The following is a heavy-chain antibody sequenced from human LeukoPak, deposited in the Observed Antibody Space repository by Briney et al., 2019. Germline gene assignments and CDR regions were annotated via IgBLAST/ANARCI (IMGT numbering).Heavy chain of an antibody. CDR3: ARVHQGILTGYYNLDY. J-gene: IGHJ4*02. Sequence: GESLKISCKGSGYSFTSYWIGWVRQMPGKGLEWMGIIYPGDSDTRYSPSFQGQVTISADKSISTAYLQWSSLKASDTAMYYCARVHQGILTGYYNLDYWGQGTLVTVSS. CDR1: GYSFTSYW. V-gene: IGHV5-51*01. CDR2: IYPGDSDT. D-gene: IGHD3-9*01.